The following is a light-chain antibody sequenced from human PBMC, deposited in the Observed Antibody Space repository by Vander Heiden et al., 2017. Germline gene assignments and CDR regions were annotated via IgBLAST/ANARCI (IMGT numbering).Light chain of an antibody. CDR2: KDS. V-gene: IGLV3-25*03. Sequence: SYELTQPPSVSVSPGQTARITCSGDALPKQYAYWYQQKPGHAPVLVIYKDSERPSGIPERFSGSSSGTTVTLTISGVQAEDEADYYGQSADSSANWVFGGGTKLTVL. CDR1: ALPKQY. J-gene: IGLJ3*02. CDR3: QSADSSANWV.